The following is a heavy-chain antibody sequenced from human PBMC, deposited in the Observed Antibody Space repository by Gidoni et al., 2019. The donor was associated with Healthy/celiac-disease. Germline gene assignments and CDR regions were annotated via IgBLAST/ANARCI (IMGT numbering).Heavy chain of an antibody. CDR3: VKTRYDDSSGYYLSAGDY. CDR2: ISSNGGST. D-gene: IGHD3-22*01. V-gene: IGHV3-64D*09. J-gene: IGHJ4*02. CDR1: GFTFSSYA. Sequence: EVQLVESGGGLVQPGGSLSLSCSASGFTFSSYAMHWVRQAPGKGLEYVSAISSNGGSTYYADSVKGRFTISRDNSKNTLYLQMSSLRAEDTAVYYCVKTRYDDSSGYYLSAGDYWGQGTLVTVSS.